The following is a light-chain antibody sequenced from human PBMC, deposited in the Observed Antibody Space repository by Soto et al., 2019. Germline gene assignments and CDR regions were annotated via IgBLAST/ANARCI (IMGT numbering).Light chain of an antibody. CDR2: GAS. CDR3: QQYNNWPGT. CDR1: QSVSSN. J-gene: IGKJ1*01. V-gene: IGKV3-15*01. Sequence: DIVLTESPVTLSLSPGERATLSCRASQSVSSNLAWYQQKPGQAPRLLIYGASTRATGIPARFSGSGSGTEFTLTISSLQSEDFAVYYCQQYNNWPGTFGQGTKVDTK.